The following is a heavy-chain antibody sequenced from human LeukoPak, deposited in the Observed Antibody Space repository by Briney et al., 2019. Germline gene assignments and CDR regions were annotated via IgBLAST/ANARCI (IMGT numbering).Heavy chain of an antibody. CDR3: ARGNSPVLRFLELLPHQDWFDP. J-gene: IGHJ5*02. Sequence: GASVKVSCKASGYTFTSYGISWVRQAPAQGLEWMGWISAYNGNTNYAQKLQGRVTMTTDTSTSTAYMELRSLRSDDTAVYYCARGNSPVLRFLELLPHQDWFDPWGQGTLVTVSS. D-gene: IGHD3-3*01. CDR2: ISAYNGNT. V-gene: IGHV1-18*01. CDR1: GYTFTSYG.